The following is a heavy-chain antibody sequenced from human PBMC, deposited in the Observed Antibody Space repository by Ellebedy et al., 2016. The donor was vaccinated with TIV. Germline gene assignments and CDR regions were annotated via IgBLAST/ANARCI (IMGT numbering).Heavy chain of an antibody. Sequence: GESLKISCAASGFTFSSYAMSWVRQAPGKGLEWVSAISGSGGSTYYADSVKGRFTISRDNSKNTLYLQMNSLRAEDTAVYYCAKDVAGRRGAFDYWGQGTLVTVSS. J-gene: IGHJ4*02. V-gene: IGHV3-23*01. CDR1: GFTFSSYA. D-gene: IGHD6-19*01. CDR3: AKDVAGRRGAFDY. CDR2: ISGSGGST.